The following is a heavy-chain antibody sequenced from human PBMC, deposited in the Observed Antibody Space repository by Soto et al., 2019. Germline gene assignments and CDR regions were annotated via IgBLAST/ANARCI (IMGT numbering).Heavy chain of an antibody. J-gene: IGHJ5*02. Sequence: SVKVSCKASGGTFSSYAISWVRQAPGQGLECMGGIIPIFGTANYAQKFQGRVTITADKSTSTAYMELSSLRSEDTAVYYCARENSIAGNWFDPWGQGTLVTVSS. CDR3: ARENSIAGNWFDP. CDR2: IIPIFGTA. V-gene: IGHV1-69*06. CDR1: GGTFSSYA. D-gene: IGHD6-6*01.